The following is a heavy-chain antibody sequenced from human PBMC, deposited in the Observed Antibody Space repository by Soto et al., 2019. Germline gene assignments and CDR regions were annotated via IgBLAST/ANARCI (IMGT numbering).Heavy chain of an antibody. CDR2: IYHSGST. CDR1: GGPIRSGGYS. J-gene: IGHJ5*02. Sequence: SETLPLTCAVSGGPIRSGGYSWSWIRQPPGKGLEWIGYIYHSGSTYYNPSLKSRVTISVDRSKNQFSLKLSSVTAADTAVYYCARVPGPWGQGTLVTVS. CDR3: ARVPGP. V-gene: IGHV4-30-2*01. D-gene: IGHD3-10*01.